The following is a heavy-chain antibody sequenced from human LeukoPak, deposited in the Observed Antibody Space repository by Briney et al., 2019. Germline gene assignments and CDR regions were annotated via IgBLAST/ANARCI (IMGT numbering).Heavy chain of an antibody. V-gene: IGHV1-3*01. CDR2: INAGNGNT. CDR3: ARDGPRLEAFDI. CDR1: GYTFTSYA. J-gene: IGHJ3*02. Sequence: ASVKVSCTASGYTFTSYAMHWVRQAPGRRLEWMGWINAGNGNTKYSQKFQGRVTITRDTSASTAYMELSSLRSEDTAVYYCARDGPRLEAFDIWGQGTMVTVSS.